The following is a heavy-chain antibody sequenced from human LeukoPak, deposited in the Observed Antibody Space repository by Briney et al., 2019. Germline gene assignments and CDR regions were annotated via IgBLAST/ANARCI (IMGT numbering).Heavy chain of an antibody. CDR1: GFTFSSYG. D-gene: IGHD6-6*01. V-gene: IGHV3-33*01. CDR3: ARRRGPYSSSLPDY. Sequence: GGSLRLSCAASGFTFSSYGMHWVRQAPGKGLEWVAVIWYDGSNKYYADSVKGRFIISRDNSKNTLYLQMNSLRAEDTAVYYCARRRGPYSSSLPDYWGQGTLVTVSS. J-gene: IGHJ4*02. CDR2: IWYDGSNK.